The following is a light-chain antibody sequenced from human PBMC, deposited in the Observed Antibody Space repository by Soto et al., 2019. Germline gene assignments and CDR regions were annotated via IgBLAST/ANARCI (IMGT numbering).Light chain of an antibody. Sequence: EVVLTQSPATLSLSAGERASLSCRASQDVGSLIAWYQQKPGQPPRLLIYDASNRATGIPARFSGSGSGTDFVLIISSLEPEDFAVYYCHQRRSWPITFGQGTRLEIK. V-gene: IGKV3-11*01. CDR1: QDVGSL. CDR2: DAS. J-gene: IGKJ5*01. CDR3: HQRRSWPIT.